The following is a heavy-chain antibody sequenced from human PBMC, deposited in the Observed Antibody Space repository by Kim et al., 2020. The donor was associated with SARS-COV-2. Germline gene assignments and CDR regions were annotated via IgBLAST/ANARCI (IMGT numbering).Heavy chain of an antibody. Sequence: ASVKVSCKASGYTFISYYMHWVRQAPGQGLEWMGTIHPSVGTTIYTQNFQGRVTLTRDTSTSTVYMELSSLKSEDTAIYYCARGSGRPYFVYWGQGTLVT. CDR2: IHPSVGTT. J-gene: IGHJ4*02. CDR3: ARGSGRPYFVY. D-gene: IGHD3-3*01. V-gene: IGHV1-46*01. CDR1: GYTFISYY.